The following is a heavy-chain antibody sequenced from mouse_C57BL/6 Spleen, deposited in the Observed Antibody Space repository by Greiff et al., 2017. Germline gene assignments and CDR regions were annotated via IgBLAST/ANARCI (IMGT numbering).Heavy chain of an antibody. CDR1: GYAFSSSW. D-gene: IGHD1-1*01. V-gene: IGHV1-82*01. J-gene: IGHJ2*01. CDR2: IYPGDGDT. CDR3: ARSGYYYGSGYYYFDY. Sequence: QVQLQQSGPELVKPGASVKISCKASGYAFSSSWMNWVKQRPGKGLEWIGRIYPGDGDTNYNGKFKGKATLTADKSSSTAYMQLSSLTSEDSAVYFCARSGYYYGSGYYYFDYWGQGTTLTVSS.